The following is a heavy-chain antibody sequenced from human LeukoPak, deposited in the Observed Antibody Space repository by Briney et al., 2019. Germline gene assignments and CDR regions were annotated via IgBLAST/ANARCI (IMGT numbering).Heavy chain of an antibody. Sequence: GRSLRLSCAASGFTFSSYAMHWVRQAPGKGLEWVAVISYDGSNKYYADSVKGRFTVSRDNSKNTLYLQMNSPRSEDTAVYYCARGRPGFKEDSSGYYLWGQGTLVTVSS. J-gene: IGHJ4*02. CDR1: GFTFSSYA. D-gene: IGHD3-22*01. CDR3: ARGRPGFKEDSSGYYL. V-gene: IGHV3-30-3*01. CDR2: ISYDGSNK.